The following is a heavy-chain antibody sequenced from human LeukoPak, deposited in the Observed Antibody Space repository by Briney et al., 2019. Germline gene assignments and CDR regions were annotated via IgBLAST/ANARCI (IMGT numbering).Heavy chain of an antibody. CDR1: GFTFSSYA. V-gene: IGHV3-23*01. D-gene: IGHD1-26*01. Sequence: GGSLRLSCEVSGFTFSSYAMSWVRQAPGKGLEWVSAISGSGDNTYYADSVKGRFTISRDNAENSLYLEMNSLRVEDTAIYYCVRDRGSYRPIDYWGQGTLVTVSS. J-gene: IGHJ4*02. CDR3: VRDRGSYRPIDY. CDR2: ISGSGDNT.